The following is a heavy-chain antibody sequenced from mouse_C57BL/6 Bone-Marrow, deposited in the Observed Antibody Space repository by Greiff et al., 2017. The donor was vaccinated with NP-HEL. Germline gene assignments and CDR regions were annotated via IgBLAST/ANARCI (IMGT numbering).Heavy chain of an antibody. CDR3: TRGYYGSSPFAY. CDR2: ISSGGSTI. V-gene: IGHV5-17*01. CDR1: GFTFSDYG. Sequence: EVMLVESGGGLVKPGGSLKLSCAASGFTFSDYGMHWVRQAPEKGLEWVAYISSGGSTIYYADTVKGRFTISRDNAKNTLFLQMTSLRSEDTAMYYCTRGYYGSSPFAYWGQGTLVTVSA. J-gene: IGHJ3*01. D-gene: IGHD1-1*01.